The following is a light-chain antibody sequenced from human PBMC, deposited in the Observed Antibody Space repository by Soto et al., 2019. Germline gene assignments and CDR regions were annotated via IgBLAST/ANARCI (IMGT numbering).Light chain of an antibody. J-gene: IGLJ3*02. CDR1: SSDVGGYNY. Sequence: QSALTQPPSASGSPGQSVTISCTGTSSDVGGYNYVSWYQQHPGKAPKLMIYEVSERPSGVSDRFSGSKSVNTASLTVSGLQADDEADYYCSSYAGSNNLVFGGGTKLTVL. CDR2: EVS. V-gene: IGLV2-8*01. CDR3: SSYAGSNNLV.